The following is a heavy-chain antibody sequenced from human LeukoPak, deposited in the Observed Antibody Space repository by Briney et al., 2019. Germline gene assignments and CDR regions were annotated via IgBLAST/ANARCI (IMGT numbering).Heavy chain of an antibody. CDR1: GGSISSYY. Sequence: PSETLSLTCTVFGGSISSYYWSWIRQPAGKGLEWIGRIYSSGTTNYNPSFKSRVTMSVDSSKNQFSLKLSSVTAADTAAYYCAREPGANSFDSWGQGTLVTVSS. D-gene: IGHD4/OR15-4a*01. V-gene: IGHV4-4*07. J-gene: IGHJ5*01. CDR2: IYSSGTT. CDR3: AREPGANSFDS.